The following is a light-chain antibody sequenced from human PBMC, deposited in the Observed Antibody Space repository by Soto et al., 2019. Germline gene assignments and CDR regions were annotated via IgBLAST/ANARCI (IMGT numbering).Light chain of an antibody. CDR1: KWGDKY. V-gene: IGLV3-1*01. CDR2: QDT. CDR3: QAWDSSTVV. Sequence: SYELTQPPSVSVSPGQTASITCSGDKWGDKYACWYQQKPGQSPVLVIYQDTKRPSGIPERFSDSKSGNTATLTISGTQAMDEADYYCQAWDSSTVVFGGGTKVTVL. J-gene: IGLJ2*01.